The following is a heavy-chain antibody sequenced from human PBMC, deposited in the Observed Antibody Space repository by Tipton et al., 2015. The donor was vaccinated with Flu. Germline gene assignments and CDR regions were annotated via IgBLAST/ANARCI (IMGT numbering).Heavy chain of an antibody. CDR2: IYHSGSP. Sequence: GLVKPSETLSLTCAVSGYSISSGFYWGWIRQPPGKGLEWIGTIYHSGSPNYNPSLKSRVTISKDTSKNQFSLTLNSVTAADTAMYYCARDPSLGMPDYFDSWGQGTLVTVSS. V-gene: IGHV4-38-2*02. CDR3: ARDPSLGMPDYFDS. D-gene: IGHD2-2*01. CDR1: GYSISSGFY. J-gene: IGHJ4*02.